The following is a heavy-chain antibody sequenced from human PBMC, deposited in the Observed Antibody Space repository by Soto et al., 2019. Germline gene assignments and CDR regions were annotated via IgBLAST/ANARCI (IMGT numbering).Heavy chain of an antibody. CDR1: GGSISSSSYD. V-gene: IGHV4-39*07. D-gene: IGHD2-2*01. CDR3: ARERTYQRSGDDALDI. Sequence: SETLSLTCTVSGGSISSSSYDWGWIRQPPGKGLEWIGWIYYSGSTNYNPSLKSRVTISVDTSKNQFSLKLSSVTAADTAMYYCARERTYQRSGDDALDIWGLGTMVTASS. CDR2: IYYSGST. J-gene: IGHJ3*02.